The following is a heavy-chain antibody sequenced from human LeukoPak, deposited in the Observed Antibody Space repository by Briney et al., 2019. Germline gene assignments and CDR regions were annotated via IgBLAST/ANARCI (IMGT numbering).Heavy chain of an antibody. V-gene: IGHV1-8*03. CDR1: GYTFTSYA. J-gene: IGHJ4*02. CDR3: AREDYYDSGSNDY. D-gene: IGHD3-22*01. Sequence: EASVKVSCKASGYTFTSYAMNWVRQAPGQGLEWMGWMNPNSGNTAYAQKFQGRVTITRNTSISTAYMELSSLRSEDTAVYYCAREDYYDSGSNDYWGQGTLVTVSS. CDR2: MNPNSGNT.